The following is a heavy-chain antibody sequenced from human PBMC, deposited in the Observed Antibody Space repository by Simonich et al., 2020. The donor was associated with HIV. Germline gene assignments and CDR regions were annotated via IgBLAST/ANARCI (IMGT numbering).Heavy chain of an antibody. D-gene: IGHD3-3*01. Sequence: EVQLLESGGGLVQPGGSLRLSCAASGFPFSSYAMSWVRQAPGKGLERVSAIRGSGGSTYYADSVKGRFTISRDNSKNTLYLQMNSLRAEDTAVYYCAKDRYYNFWSGYYDYWGQGTLVTVSS. CDR3: AKDRYYNFWSGYYDY. CDR1: GFPFSSYA. CDR2: IRGSGGST. J-gene: IGHJ4*02. V-gene: IGHV3-23*01.